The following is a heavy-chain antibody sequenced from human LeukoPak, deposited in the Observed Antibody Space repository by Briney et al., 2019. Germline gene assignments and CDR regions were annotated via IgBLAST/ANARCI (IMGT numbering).Heavy chain of an antibody. CDR2: IWYDGSNK. Sequence: GGSLRLSCAASGFTFSSYGMHWVRQAPGKGPEWVAVIWYDGSNKYYADSVKGRFTISRDNSKNTLYLQMNSLRAEGAAVYYCARDLGYDSSGYYPEAPDYWGQGTLVTVSS. J-gene: IGHJ4*02. V-gene: IGHV3-33*01. CDR1: GFTFSSYG. D-gene: IGHD3-22*01. CDR3: ARDLGYDSSGYYPEAPDY.